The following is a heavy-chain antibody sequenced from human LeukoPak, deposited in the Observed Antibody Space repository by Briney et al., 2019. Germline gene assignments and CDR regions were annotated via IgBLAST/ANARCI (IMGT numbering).Heavy chain of an antibody. D-gene: IGHD3-22*01. Sequence: SETLSLTCTVSGGSISSYYWSWIRQPPGKGLEWIGYIYYSGSTNYNPSLKSRVTISVDTSKNQFSLKLSSVTAADTAVYYCARYYYDSSGYYHDYWGQRTLVTVSS. CDR1: GGSISSYY. V-gene: IGHV4-59*01. CDR2: IYYSGST. CDR3: ARYYYDSSGYYHDY. J-gene: IGHJ4*02.